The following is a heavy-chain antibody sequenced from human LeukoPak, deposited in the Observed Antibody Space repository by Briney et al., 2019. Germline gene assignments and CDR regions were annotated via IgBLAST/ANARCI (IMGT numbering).Heavy chain of an antibody. V-gene: IGHV4-30-4*02. CDR3: ARSPLSFVVGAPNFDY. D-gene: IGHD1-26*01. CDR1: GGSISSGDYY. CDR2: IYYSGST. J-gene: IGHJ4*02. Sequence: PSETLSLTCTVSGGSISSGDYYWSWIRQPPGKGLEWIGYIYYSGSTYYNPSLKSRVTISVDTSKNQFSLKLSSVTAADTAVYYCARSPLSFVVGAPNFDYWGQGTLVTVSS.